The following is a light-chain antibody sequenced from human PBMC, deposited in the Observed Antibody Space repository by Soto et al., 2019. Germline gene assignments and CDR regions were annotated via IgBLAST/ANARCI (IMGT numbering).Light chain of an antibody. CDR1: QSVSRN. V-gene: IGKV3-15*01. CDR3: DPYSHLPT. CDR2: GAS. Sequence: IMMTHSPSTLSVKPGERATLSCRASQSVSRNLAWYQQRPGQAPRLLISGASTRATGIAARFSGSGSGTEFTLTISSLQSEDSALYYCDPYSHLPTFGQVTLLEVK. J-gene: IGKJ5*01.